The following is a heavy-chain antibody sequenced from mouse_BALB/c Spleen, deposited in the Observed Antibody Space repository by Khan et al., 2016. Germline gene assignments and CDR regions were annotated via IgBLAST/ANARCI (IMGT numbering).Heavy chain of an antibody. D-gene: IGHD2-3*01. J-gene: IGHJ2*01. CDR1: GYTFTSHT. Sequence: QVQLQQPGAELARPGASVKMSCKASGYTFTSHTMFWVKQRPGQGLEWIGYIAPSSDYTDYNQKFKDKATLTADKSSTPAYMQLNSLASEDSAVYYCAREGWLLGYFDYWGQGTTLTVSS. V-gene: IGHV1-4*01. CDR2: IAPSSDYT. CDR3: AREGWLLGYFDY.